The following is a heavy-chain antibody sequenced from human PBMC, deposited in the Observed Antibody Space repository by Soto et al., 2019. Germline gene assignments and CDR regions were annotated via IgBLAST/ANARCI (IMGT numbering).Heavy chain of an antibody. D-gene: IGHD3-22*01. J-gene: IGHJ3*02. V-gene: IGHV4-4*07. CDR1: GGSISSYY. CDR3: ARVVRGYYYDSSGYYYVGAFDI. Sequence: QVQLQESGPGLVKPSETLSLTCTVSGGSISSYYWSWIRQPAGKGLEWIGRIYTSGSTNYNPSLKSRVTMSVDTSKNQFSLKLSSVTAADTAVYYCARVVRGYYYDSSGYYYVGAFDIWGQGTMVTVSS. CDR2: IYTSGST.